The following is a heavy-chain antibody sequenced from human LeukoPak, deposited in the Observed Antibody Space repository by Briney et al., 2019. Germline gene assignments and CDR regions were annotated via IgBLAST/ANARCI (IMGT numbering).Heavy chain of an antibody. V-gene: IGHV3-48*01. CDR2: ISSSSTTI. Sequence: GGPLRLSCAASGFTFSTYSMNWVRQAPGKGLEWVSYISSSSTTIYYADSVKGRFTISRDNAKNSLYLQMNSLRAEDTAVYYCTRDRAFTMIRGVITNWFDPWGQGTQVTVSS. CDR1: GFTFSTYS. D-gene: IGHD3-10*01. J-gene: IGHJ5*02. CDR3: TRDRAFTMIRGVITNWFDP.